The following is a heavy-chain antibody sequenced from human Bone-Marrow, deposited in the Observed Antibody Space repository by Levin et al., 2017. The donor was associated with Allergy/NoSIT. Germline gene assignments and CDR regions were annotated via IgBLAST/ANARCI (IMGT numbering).Heavy chain of an antibody. J-gene: IGHJ6*02. V-gene: IGHV4-34*01. D-gene: IGHD3-3*01. CDR2: INHSGGP. CDR1: CGSLKGSQ. CDR3: ARGRFLQWSLEFFGLDV. Sequence: SQTLSLTCVVDCGSLKGSQWTWIRQPPGQGLEFIGEINHSGGPNYNPSLQRRVTMSIDTSKNQISLNLTSVTAADTAVYFCARGRFLQWSLEFFGLDVWGQGTPVIVSS.